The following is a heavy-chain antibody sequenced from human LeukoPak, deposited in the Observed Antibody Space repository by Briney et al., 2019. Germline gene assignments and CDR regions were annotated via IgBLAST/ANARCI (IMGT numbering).Heavy chain of an antibody. D-gene: IGHD3-22*01. CDR3: ARSLIGIPFASYY. CDR1: GYTFTSYA. J-gene: IGHJ4*02. CDR2: INTNTGNP. Sequence: VASVKVSCKASGYTFTSYAMNWVRQAPGQGLEWIGWINTNTGNPTYAQGFTGRFVFSLDTSVSTAYLQISSLKAEDTAVYYCARSLIGIPFASYYWGQGTLVTVSS. V-gene: IGHV7-4-1*02.